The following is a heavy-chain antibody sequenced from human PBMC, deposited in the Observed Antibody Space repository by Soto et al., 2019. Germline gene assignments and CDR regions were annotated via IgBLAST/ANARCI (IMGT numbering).Heavy chain of an antibody. J-gene: IGHJ6*02. CDR1: GFTFDDYT. V-gene: IGHV3-43*01. Sequence: AGGSLRLSCAASGFTFDDYTMHWVRQAPGKGLEWVSLISWDGGSTYYADSVKGRFTISRDNSKNSLYLQMNSLRSEDTALYYCAEEGTESSGWPYYYYGMDVWGQGTTVTVSS. D-gene: IGHD6-19*01. CDR3: AEEGTESSGWPYYYYGMDV. CDR2: ISWDGGST.